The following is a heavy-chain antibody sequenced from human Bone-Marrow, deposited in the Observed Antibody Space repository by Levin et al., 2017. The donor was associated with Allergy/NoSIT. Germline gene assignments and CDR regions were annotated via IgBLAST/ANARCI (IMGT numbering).Heavy chain of an antibody. Sequence: SQTLSLTCTVSGGSISSSSYYWGWIRQPPGKGLEWIGSIYYSGSTYYNPSLKSRVTISVDTSKNQFSLKLSSVTAADTAVYYCARGLSSGYYYFYFDYWGQGTLVTVSS. V-gene: IGHV4-39*07. CDR3: ARGLSSGYYYFYFDY. CDR1: GGSISSSSYY. J-gene: IGHJ4*02. D-gene: IGHD3-22*01. CDR2: IYYSGST.